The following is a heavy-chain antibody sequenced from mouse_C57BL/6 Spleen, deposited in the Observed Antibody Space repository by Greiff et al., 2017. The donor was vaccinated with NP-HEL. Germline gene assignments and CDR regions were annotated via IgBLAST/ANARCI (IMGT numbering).Heavy chain of an antibody. CDR1: GYTFTDYY. J-gene: IGHJ4*01. Sequence: EVQLQQSGPVLVKPGASVKMSCKASGYTFTDYYMNWVKQSHGKSLEWIGVINPYNGGTSYNQKFKGKATLTVDKSSSTVYMELNSLTSEDSAVYYCAREKGNYYGSSYDYAMDYWGQGTSVTVSS. D-gene: IGHD1-1*01. CDR2: INPYNGGT. V-gene: IGHV1-19*01. CDR3: AREKGNYYGSSYDYAMDY.